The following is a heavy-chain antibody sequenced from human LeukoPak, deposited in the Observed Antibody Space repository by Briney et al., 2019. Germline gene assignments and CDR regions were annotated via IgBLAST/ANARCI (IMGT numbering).Heavy chain of an antibody. CDR3: ARGSHYYDSLQGFDY. Sequence: TGGSLRPSCAASGFTFSSYSMNWVRQAPGKGLEWVSSISSSSSYIYYADSVKGRFTISRDNAKNSLYLQMNSLRAEDTAVYYCARGSHYYDSLQGFDYWGQGTLVTVSS. CDR2: ISSSSSYI. D-gene: IGHD3-22*01. V-gene: IGHV3-21*01. CDR1: GFTFSSYS. J-gene: IGHJ4*02.